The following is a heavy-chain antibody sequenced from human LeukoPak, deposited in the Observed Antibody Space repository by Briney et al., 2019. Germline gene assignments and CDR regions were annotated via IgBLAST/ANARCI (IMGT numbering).Heavy chain of an antibody. CDR2: ISAYNGNT. D-gene: IGHD5-24*01. Sequence: ASVKVSCKASGYTFTSYGISWVRQAPGQGLEWMGWISAYNGNTNYAQKLQGRVTMTTDTSTSTAYMELRSLRSDDTAVYYCARDARVEMATKNVDYRGQGTLVTVSS. CDR3: ARDARVEMATKNVDY. J-gene: IGHJ4*02. V-gene: IGHV1-18*01. CDR1: GYTFTSYG.